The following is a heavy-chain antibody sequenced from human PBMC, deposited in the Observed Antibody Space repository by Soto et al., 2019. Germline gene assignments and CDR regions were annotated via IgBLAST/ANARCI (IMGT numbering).Heavy chain of an antibody. CDR1: GFPFSRCA. CDR3: AKRGGDSGWGDFDS. CDR2: ISHSDHST. V-gene: IGHV3-23*01. D-gene: IGHD6-19*01. J-gene: IGHJ4*02. Sequence: EVQRLESGGGLVQPGGSLRLSCAASGFPFSRCAMNWVRQAPGKGLEWVSTISHSDHSTYYADSVKGRFTVSRDNSENTLYLQMNDLRAEDKAIYYCAKRGGDSGWGDFDSWGQVILVTVSS.